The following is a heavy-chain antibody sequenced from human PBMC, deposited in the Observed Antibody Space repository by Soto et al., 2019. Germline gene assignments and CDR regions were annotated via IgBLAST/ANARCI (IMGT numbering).Heavy chain of an antibody. CDR1: GGTFSSYT. CDR2: IIPILGIA. Sequence: QVQLVQSGAEVKKPGSSVKVSCKASGGTFSSYTISWVRQAPGQGLEWMGRIIPILGIANYAQKFQGRVXIXAXXPTSTAYRELSSLRSEDTAVYYCARGGHGAWWFDPWGQGTLVTVSS. J-gene: IGHJ5*02. V-gene: IGHV1-69*02. CDR3: ARGGHGAWWFDP. D-gene: IGHD1-26*01.